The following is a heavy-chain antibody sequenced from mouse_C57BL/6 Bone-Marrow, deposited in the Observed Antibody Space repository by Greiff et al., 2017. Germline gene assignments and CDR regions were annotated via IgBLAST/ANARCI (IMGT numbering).Heavy chain of an antibody. Sequence: EVKLVESGGGLVKPGGSLKLSCAASGFTFSSYAMSWVRQTPEKRLEWVATISDGGSYTYYPDNVKGRFTISRDNAKNNLYLQMSHLKSEDTAMYYCARDEDMDYWGQGTSVTVSS. CDR2: ISDGGSYT. CDR3: ARDEDMDY. V-gene: IGHV5-4*01. J-gene: IGHJ4*01. CDR1: GFTFSSYA.